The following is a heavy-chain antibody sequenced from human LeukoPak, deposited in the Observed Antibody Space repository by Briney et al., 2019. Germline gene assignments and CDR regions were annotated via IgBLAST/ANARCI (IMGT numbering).Heavy chain of an antibody. Sequence: SETLSLTCSVSGDSIRGYYWNWIRQPAGKGLEWIGRIYTSGSTDYKPSLKSRVTMSVDASKKWFSLKMTSLTAADTAVYYCARGMTSVQSFWYFDLWGRGTLVTVSS. V-gene: IGHV4-4*07. D-gene: IGHD4-4*01. CDR3: ARGMTSVQSFWYFDL. CDR1: GDSIRGYY. J-gene: IGHJ2*01. CDR2: IYTSGST.